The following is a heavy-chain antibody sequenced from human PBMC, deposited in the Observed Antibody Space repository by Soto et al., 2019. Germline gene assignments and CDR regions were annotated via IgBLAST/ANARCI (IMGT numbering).Heavy chain of an antibody. J-gene: IGHJ6*02. D-gene: IGHD3-10*01. V-gene: IGHV3-9*01. CDR1: GFTFDDYA. CDR2: ISWSSGSI. Sequence: GGSLRLSCAASGFTFDDYAMHWVRQAPGKGLEWVSGISWSSGSIGYADSVKGRFAISRDNAKNSLYLQMNSLRAEDTALYYCAKGNRFGDSYYYGMDVWGQGTTVTVSS. CDR3: AKGNRFGDSYYYGMDV.